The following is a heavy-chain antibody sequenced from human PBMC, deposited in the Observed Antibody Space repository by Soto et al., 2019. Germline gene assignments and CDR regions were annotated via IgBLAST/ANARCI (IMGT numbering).Heavy chain of an antibody. CDR1: GFTLSDYY. Sequence: PVGSLRLSCAASGFTLSDYYMSWIRQAPGKGLEWVSYISSSGTTIYYADSVKGRFTLSRDNAKNSLYLQMNNLRAEDMAVYYCARGSIVVTGPSDYWGQGTLVTVSS. CDR3: ARGSIVVTGPSDY. CDR2: ISSSGTTI. J-gene: IGHJ4*02. D-gene: IGHD6-19*01. V-gene: IGHV3-11*01.